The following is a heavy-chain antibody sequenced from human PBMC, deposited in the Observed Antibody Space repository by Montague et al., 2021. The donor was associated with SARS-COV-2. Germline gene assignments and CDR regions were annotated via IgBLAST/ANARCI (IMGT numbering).Heavy chain of an antibody. Sequence: SLRLSCAASGFTFSDYYMSWLRQAPGKGLEWVSYISSSSRYTNYADHVKGRFTISRDNAKNSLYLQMNSLKAEHTAVYYCAASYGYFYGMDVWGQGTTVTVSS. CDR1: GFTFSDYY. D-gene: IGHD4-17*01. CDR3: AASYGYFYGMDV. J-gene: IGHJ6*02. V-gene: IGHV3-11*03. CDR2: ISSSSRYT.